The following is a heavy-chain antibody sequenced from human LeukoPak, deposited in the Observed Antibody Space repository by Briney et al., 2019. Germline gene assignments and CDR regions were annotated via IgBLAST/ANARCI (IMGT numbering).Heavy chain of an antibody. D-gene: IGHD2-15*01. CDR1: GGSFSGYY. CDR3: ARGRGSIGFDY. Sequence: SETLSLTCAVYGGSFSGYYWSWIRQPPVKGLEWIGEINHSGSTNYNPSLKSRVTISVDTSKNQFSLKLSSVTAADTAVYYCARGRGSIGFDYWGQGTLVTVSS. V-gene: IGHV4-34*01. J-gene: IGHJ4*02. CDR2: INHSGST.